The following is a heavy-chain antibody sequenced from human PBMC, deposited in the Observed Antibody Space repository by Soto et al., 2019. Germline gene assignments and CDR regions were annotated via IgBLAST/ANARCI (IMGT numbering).Heavy chain of an antibody. V-gene: IGHV3-23*01. CDR2: ITGTGGVT. Sequence: EVQLLESGGGLVQPGGSLRLSCAASGFTFSSYAMGWVRQAPGKGLEWVSAITGTGGVTNYANSVKGRFTISRDNSNDTLFLQMNSLRAEDTALSAWAKGPYNAFCRYFDSWGQGALVTVSS. J-gene: IGHJ4*02. CDR3: AKGPYNAFCRYFDS. D-gene: IGHD1-20*01. CDR1: GFTFSSYA.